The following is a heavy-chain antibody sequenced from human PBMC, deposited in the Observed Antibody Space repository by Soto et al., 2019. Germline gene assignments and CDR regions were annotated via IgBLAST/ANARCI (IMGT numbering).Heavy chain of an antibody. Sequence: PSETLSLTCAVSGGSISSGGYSWGWIRQPPGKGLEWIGYIYHSVSTYYNPSLKSRVTISVDRSKNQFSLRLSSVTAADTAVYYCPRVPDYWGQGTPVTVAS. CDR2: IYHSVST. J-gene: IGHJ4*02. CDR3: PRVPDY. CDR1: GGSISSGGYS. V-gene: IGHV4-30-2*01.